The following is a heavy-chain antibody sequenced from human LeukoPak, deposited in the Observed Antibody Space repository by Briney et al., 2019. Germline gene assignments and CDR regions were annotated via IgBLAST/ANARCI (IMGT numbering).Heavy chain of an antibody. CDR2: ISAYNGNT. J-gene: IGHJ4*02. Sequence: GESLKISCKGSGYTFTSYGISWVRQAPGQGLEWMGWISAYNGNTNYAQKLQGRVTMTTDTSTSTAYMELRSLRSDDTAVYYCAREGIAVPFDYWGQGTLVTVSS. D-gene: IGHD6-19*01. CDR3: AREGIAVPFDY. CDR1: GYTFTSYG. V-gene: IGHV1-18*01.